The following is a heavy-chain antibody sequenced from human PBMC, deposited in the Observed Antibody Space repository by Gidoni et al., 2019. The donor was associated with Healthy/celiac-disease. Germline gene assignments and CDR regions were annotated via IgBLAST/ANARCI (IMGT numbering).Heavy chain of an antibody. J-gene: IGHJ6*03. CDR3: AREGGDYNSNWDYLYYYYMDV. Sequence: QVQLQESGPGLVKPSATLSLTCTVSGGSISSYYWSWIRHPAGKGLEWFGRIYTSGSTNYNPSLKSRVTMSVDTSKNQFSLKLSSVTAADTAVYYCAREGGDYNSNWDYLYYYYMDVWGKGTTVTVSS. D-gene: IGHD6-13*01. CDR2: IYTSGST. V-gene: IGHV4-4*07. CDR1: GGSISSYY.